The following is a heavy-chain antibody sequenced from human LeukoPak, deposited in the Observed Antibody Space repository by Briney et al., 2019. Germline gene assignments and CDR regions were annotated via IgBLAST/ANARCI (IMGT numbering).Heavy chain of an antibody. CDR3: AREQRVGATVYFDY. CDR1: GFTFSDYY. CDR2: ISSSGSTI. V-gene: IGHV3-11*01. Sequence: PGGSLRLSCAASGFTFSDYYMSWIRQAPGKGLEWVSYISSSGSTIYYADSVKGRFTISRDNAKNSLYLQMNSLRAEDTAVYYRAREQRVGATVYFDYWGQGTLVTVSS. J-gene: IGHJ4*02. D-gene: IGHD1-26*01.